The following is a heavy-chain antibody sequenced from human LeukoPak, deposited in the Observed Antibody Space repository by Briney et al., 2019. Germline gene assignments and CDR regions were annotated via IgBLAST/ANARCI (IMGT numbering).Heavy chain of an antibody. Sequence: GGSLRLSCAASGFTFSSYGMHWVRQAPGKGLEWVAFIRYDGSNKYYADSVKGRFTISRDNSKNTLYLQMNSLRAEDTAVYYCAKDTYYYDSSGYSRDYYYYYYMDVWGKGTTVTISS. J-gene: IGHJ6*03. CDR2: IRYDGSNK. CDR3: AKDTYYYDSSGYSRDYYYYYYMDV. D-gene: IGHD3-22*01. V-gene: IGHV3-30*02. CDR1: GFTFSSYG.